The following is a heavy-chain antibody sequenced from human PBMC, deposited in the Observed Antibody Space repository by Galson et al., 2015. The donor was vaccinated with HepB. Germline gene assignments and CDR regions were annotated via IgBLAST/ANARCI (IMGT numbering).Heavy chain of an antibody. CDR3: ARHSGGYSPLDY. D-gene: IGHD2-21*01. V-gene: IGHV5-51*01. J-gene: IGHJ4*02. CDR2: IYPGDSDT. CDR1: GYSFSTYW. Sequence: QSGAEVKKPGESLKISCKGSGYSFSTYWIAWVRQMPGKGLEWMGIIYPGDSDTTYSPSFRGQVTISADKSISTAYLQWSSLEASDTAMYYCARHSGGYSPLDYWGQGTLVTVSS.